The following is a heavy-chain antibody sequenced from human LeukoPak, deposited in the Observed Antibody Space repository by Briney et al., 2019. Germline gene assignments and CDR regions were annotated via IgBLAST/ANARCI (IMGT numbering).Heavy chain of an antibody. J-gene: IGHJ4*02. D-gene: IGHD3-22*01. Sequence: SETLSLTCAVSGGSISSGGYSWSWIRQPPGKGLEWIGYIYHSGSTYYNPSLKSRVTISVDRSKNQFSLKLSSVTAADTAVYYCARLSCYSADYWGQGTLVTVSS. CDR3: ARLSCYSADY. CDR1: GGSISSGGYS. V-gene: IGHV4-30-2*01. CDR2: IYHSGST.